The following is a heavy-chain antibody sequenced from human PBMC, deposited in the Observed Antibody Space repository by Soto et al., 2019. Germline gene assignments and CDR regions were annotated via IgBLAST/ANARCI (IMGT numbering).Heavy chain of an antibody. Sequence: ASGKVSCKASGYTFTSYAMHWVRQAPGQRHEWMGWINAGNGNTKYSQKFQARVTITRDTSGITAYMEVSCRSLDGTAVFYCARSTPFLWFGESHPFDYWGQGPLVTASS. CDR1: GYTFTSYA. CDR3: ARSTPFLWFGESHPFDY. V-gene: IGHV1-3*01. D-gene: IGHD3-10*01. J-gene: IGHJ4*02. CDR2: INAGNGNT.